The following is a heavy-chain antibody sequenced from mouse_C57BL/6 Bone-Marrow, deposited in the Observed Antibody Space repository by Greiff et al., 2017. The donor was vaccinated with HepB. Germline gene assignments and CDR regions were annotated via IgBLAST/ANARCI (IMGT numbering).Heavy chain of an antibody. J-gene: IGHJ4*01. D-gene: IGHD3-2*02. Sequence: VQRVESGPELVKPGASVKISCKASGYAFSSSWMNWVKQRPGKGLEWIGRIYPGDGDTNYNGKFKGKATLTADKSSSTAYMQLSSLTSEDSAVYFCAKRRGALRQGGDAMDYWGQGTSVTVSS. CDR2: IYPGDGDT. CDR1: GYAFSSSW. V-gene: IGHV1-82*01. CDR3: AKRRGALRQGGDAMDY.